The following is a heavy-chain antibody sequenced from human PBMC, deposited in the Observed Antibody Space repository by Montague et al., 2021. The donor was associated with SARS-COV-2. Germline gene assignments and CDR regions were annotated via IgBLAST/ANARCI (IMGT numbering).Heavy chain of an antibody. Sequence: CAISGDSVSSNNVAWNWIRQSPSRGLEWLGRTNYRSKWHYDYAVSVKRRILIIPNTSENQFSLQLNSVTPEDTAVYYCARDAHIGSTWLFSGYGMDVWGQGLTVTV. CDR1: GDSVSSNNVA. V-gene: IGHV6-1*01. J-gene: IGHJ6*01. D-gene: IGHD6-13*01. CDR2: TNYRSKWHY. CDR3: ARDAHIGSTWLFSGYGMDV.